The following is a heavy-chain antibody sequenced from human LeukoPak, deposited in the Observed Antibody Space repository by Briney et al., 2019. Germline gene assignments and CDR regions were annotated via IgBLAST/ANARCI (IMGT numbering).Heavy chain of an antibody. CDR1: GGSISSSSYY. CDR2: IYYSGST. D-gene: IGHD3-22*01. J-gene: IGHJ3*02. Sequence: NPSETLSLTCTVSGGSISSSSYYWGWIRQPPGKGLEWIGSIYYSGSTYYNPSLKSRVTISVDTSKNQFSLKLSSVTAADTAVYYCARRPIITMMGAGAFDIWGQGTMVTVSS. CDR3: ARRPIITMMGAGAFDI. V-gene: IGHV4-39*01.